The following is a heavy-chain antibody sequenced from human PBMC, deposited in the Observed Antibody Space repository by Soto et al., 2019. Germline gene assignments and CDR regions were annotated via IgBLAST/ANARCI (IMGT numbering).Heavy chain of an antibody. CDR1: GFTFSSYA. D-gene: IGHD3-10*01. V-gene: IGHV3-30-3*01. J-gene: IGHJ4*02. CDR2: ISYDGSNK. Sequence: GGSLRLSCAASGFTFSSYAMHWVRQAPGKGLEWVAVISYDGSNKYYADSVKGRFTISRDNSKNTLYLQMNSLRAEDTAVYYCARDLVRYGSGSYYGGLDYWGQGTLVTVSS. CDR3: ARDLVRYGSGSYYGGLDY.